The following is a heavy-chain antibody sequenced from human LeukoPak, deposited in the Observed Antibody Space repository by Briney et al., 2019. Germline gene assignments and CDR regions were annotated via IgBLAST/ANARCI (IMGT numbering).Heavy chain of an antibody. V-gene: IGHV1-2*02. J-gene: IGHJ4*02. CDR2: INPNSGGT. CDR1: GYTFTGYY. CDR3: ARDRFYFRGYTSGGPLHYFDY. D-gene: IGHD2/OR15-2a*01. Sequence: ASVKVSCKASGYTFTGYYIHWVRQAPGQGLEWMGWINPNSGGTNYAQNFQGFQGRVTMTRDTSISTAYMELIRLRSDDTAVYYCARDRFYFRGYTSGGPLHYFDYWGQGTLVTVSS.